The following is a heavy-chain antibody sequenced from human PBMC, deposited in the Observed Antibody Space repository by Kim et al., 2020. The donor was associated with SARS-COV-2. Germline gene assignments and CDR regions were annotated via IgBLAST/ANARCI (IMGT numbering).Heavy chain of an antibody. D-gene: IGHD3-22*01. CDR2: IYYSGST. V-gene: IGHV4-39*01. CDR1: GGSISSSSYY. CDR3: ARHKVVAATLYYYDSSGYADY. Sequence: SETLSLTCTVSGGSISSSSYYWGWIRQPPGKGLEWIGSIYYSGSTYYNPSLKSRVTISVDTSKNQFSLKLSSVTAADTAVYYCARHKVVAATLYYYDSSGYADYWGQGTLVTVSS. J-gene: IGHJ4*02.